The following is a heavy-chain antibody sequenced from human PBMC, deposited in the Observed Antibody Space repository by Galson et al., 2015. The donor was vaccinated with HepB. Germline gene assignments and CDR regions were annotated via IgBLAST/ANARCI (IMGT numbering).Heavy chain of an antibody. CDR2: ISSSSSTI. Sequence: SLRLSCAASGFAFSSYSMNWVRQAPGKGLEWVSYISSSSSTIYYADSVKGRFTISRDNAKNSLYLQMNSLRAEDTAVYYCARAPHPSYMDVWGKGTTVTVSS. V-gene: IGHV3-48*01. CDR1: GFAFSSYS. J-gene: IGHJ6*03. CDR3: ARAPHPSYMDV.